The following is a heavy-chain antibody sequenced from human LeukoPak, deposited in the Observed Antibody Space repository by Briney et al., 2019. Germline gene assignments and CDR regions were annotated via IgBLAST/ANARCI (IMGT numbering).Heavy chain of an antibody. V-gene: IGHV4-39*01. CDR1: GDSISSSYYF. CDR2: IYYSGNT. CDR3: ARHRRDYYFDY. D-gene: IGHD3/OR15-3a*01. J-gene: IGHJ4*02. Sequence: SETLSLTCTVSGDSISSSYYFWAWIRQPPGKGLEWIGSIYYSGNTYYNPSLKSRVTISVDTSKNQFSLKVSSVTAADTAVFYCARHRRDYYFDYWGQGTLVTV.